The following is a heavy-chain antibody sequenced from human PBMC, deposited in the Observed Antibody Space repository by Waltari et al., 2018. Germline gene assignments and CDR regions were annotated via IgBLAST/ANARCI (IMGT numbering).Heavy chain of an antibody. Sequence: EVQLVQSGAEVKQPGATVKISCKASGYTFTDYSMHWVQQAPGKGLEWMGRVDPEDGETIYAEKFQGRVTITADTSTDTAYMELSSLRSEDTAVYYCATSVGATFPRFDYWGQGTLVTVSS. D-gene: IGHD1-26*01. V-gene: IGHV1-69-2*01. CDR1: GYTFTDYS. CDR3: ATSVGATFPRFDY. J-gene: IGHJ4*02. CDR2: VDPEDGET.